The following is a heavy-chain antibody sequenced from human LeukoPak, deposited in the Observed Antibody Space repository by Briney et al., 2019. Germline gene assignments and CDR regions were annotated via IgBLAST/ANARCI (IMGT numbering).Heavy chain of an antibody. CDR2: INPNSGGT. J-gene: IGHJ3*02. V-gene: IGHV1-2*02. D-gene: IGHD3-10*01. CDR3: ARDLDYYGPGSFFNI. Sequence: ASVKVSCKASGYTFTAYSMHWVRQAPGQGLAWMGWINPNSGGTNYAQKFQGRVTMTRDTSITTAYMELSRLRSDDTAVYYCARDLDYYGPGSFFNIWGQGTMVTVSS. CDR1: GYTFTAYS.